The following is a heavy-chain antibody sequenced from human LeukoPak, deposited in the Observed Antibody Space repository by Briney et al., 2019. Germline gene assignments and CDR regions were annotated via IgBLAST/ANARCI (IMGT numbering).Heavy chain of an antibody. J-gene: IGHJ5*02. CDR1: GFIFSQYS. CDR3: ARDAGNSGYGCDL. CDR2: IRSSSET. V-gene: IGHV3-48*01. Sequence: GGSLRLSCAASGFIFSQYSMNWVRQAPGKGLEWVSHIRSSSETFYADSVKGRFTISRDNARNSLYLQMNNLRGEDTAMYYCARDAGNSGYGCDLWGQGTLVTVSS. D-gene: IGHD5-12*01.